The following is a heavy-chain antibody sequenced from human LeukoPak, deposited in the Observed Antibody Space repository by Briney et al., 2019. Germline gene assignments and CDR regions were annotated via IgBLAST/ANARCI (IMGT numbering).Heavy chain of an antibody. CDR2: IKSKTDGGTT. CDR1: GLTFSNAW. Sequence: GGSLRLSCAASGLTFSNAWMSWVRQAPGKGLEWVGRIKSKTDGGTTDYAAPVKGRFTISRDDSKNTLYLQMNSLKTEDTAVYCCTTDSRGTYYYDSSGYLFDYWGQGTLVTVSS. D-gene: IGHD3-22*01. V-gene: IGHV3-15*01. J-gene: IGHJ4*02. CDR3: TTDSRGTYYYDSSGYLFDY.